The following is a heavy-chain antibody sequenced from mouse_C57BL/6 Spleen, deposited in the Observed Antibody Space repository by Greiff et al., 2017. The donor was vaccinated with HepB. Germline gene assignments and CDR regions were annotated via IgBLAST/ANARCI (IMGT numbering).Heavy chain of an antibody. CDR1: GYTFTSYW. V-gene: IGHV1-7*01. CDR2: INPSSGYT. Sequence: QVHVKQSGAELAKPGASVKLSCKASGYTFTSYWMHWVKQRPGQGLEWIGYINPSSGYTKYNQKFKDKATLTADKSSSTAYMQLSSLTYEDSAVYYCARWELGRRYFDVWGTGTTVTVSS. CDR3: ARWELGRRYFDV. D-gene: IGHD4-1*01. J-gene: IGHJ1*03.